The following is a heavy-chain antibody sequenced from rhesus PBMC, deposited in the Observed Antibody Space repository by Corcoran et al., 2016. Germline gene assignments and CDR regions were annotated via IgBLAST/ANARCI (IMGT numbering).Heavy chain of an antibody. V-gene: IGHV4-127*01. J-gene: IGHJ5-1*01. CDR3: ARDGVYCSVGVCYKPFDV. CDR1: GYSISSAYG. D-gene: IGHD2-39*02. CDR2: MCGSSGVT. Sequence: QVQLQDSGPGLVKTSETLYLTFAVSGYSISSAYGPRWFIQPPVHGLHSIGYMCGSSGVTNKTNNSIRRVTILKSTCKNQFCVKMRSVTSANTGVYYGARDGVYCSVGVCYKPFDVWGPGVRVTVSS.